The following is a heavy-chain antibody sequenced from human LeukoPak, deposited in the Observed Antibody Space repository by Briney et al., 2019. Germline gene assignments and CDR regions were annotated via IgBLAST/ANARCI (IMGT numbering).Heavy chain of an antibody. CDR2: ISGSGGST. CDR1: GFTFSSYA. D-gene: IGHD6-19*01. J-gene: IGHJ4*02. V-gene: IGHV3-23*01. Sequence: GGSLRLSCAASGFTFSSYAMSWVRQAPGKWLEWVSAISGSGGSTYYADSVKGRFTISRDNSKNTLYLQMNSLRAEDTAIYYCAKDPYSSGWYDYFDYWGQGTLVTVSS. CDR3: AKDPYSSGWYDYFDY.